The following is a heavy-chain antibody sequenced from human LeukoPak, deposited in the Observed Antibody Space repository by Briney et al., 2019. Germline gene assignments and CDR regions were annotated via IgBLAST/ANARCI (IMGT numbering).Heavy chain of an antibody. CDR3: ALYSGSYDDAFDI. D-gene: IGHD1-26*01. CDR2: INPNSGGT. J-gene: IGHJ3*02. V-gene: IGHV1-2*02. CDR1: GYTFTGYY. Sequence: ASVKASCKASGYTFTGYYMHWVRQAPGQGLEWMGWINPNSGGTNYAQKFQGRVTMTRDTSISTAYMELSRLRSDDTAVYYCALYSGSYDDAFDIWGQGTMVTVSS.